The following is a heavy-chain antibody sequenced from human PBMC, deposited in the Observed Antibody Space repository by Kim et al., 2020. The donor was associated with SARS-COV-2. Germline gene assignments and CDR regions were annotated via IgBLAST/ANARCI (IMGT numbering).Heavy chain of an antibody. CDR1: GFTFSSYS. J-gene: IGHJ6*02. Sequence: GGSLRLSCAASGFTFSSYSMNWVRQAPGKGLEWVSSISSSSSYIYYADSVKGRFTISRDNAKNSLYLQMNSLRAEDTAVYYCARDPYGGDLFYYYYGMDVWRQGTTLTVSS. D-gene: IGHD2-21*01. CDR3: ARDPYGGDLFYYYYGMDV. CDR2: ISSSSSYI. V-gene: IGHV3-21*01.